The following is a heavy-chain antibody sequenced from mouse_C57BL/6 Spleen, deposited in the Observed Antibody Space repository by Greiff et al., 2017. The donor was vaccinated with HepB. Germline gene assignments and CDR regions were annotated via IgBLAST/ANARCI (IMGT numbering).Heavy chain of an antibody. V-gene: IGHV1-15*01. D-gene: IGHD2-3*01. CDR3: TRDGEAWLAY. CDR2: IDPETGGT. CDR1: GYTFTDYE. J-gene: IGHJ3*01. Sequence: VQLQQSGAELVRPGASVTLSCKASGYTFTDYEMHWVKQTPVHGLEWIGAIDPETGGTAYNQKFKGKAILTADKSSSTAYMELRSLTSEDSAVYYCTRDGEAWLAYWGQGTLVTVSA.